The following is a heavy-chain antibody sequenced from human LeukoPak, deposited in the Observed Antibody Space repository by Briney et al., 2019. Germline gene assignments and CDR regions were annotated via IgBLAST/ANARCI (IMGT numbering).Heavy chain of an antibody. CDR2: ISPRGGGT. CDR1: GFTFSNYG. Sequence: AGGSLRLSCAASGFTFSNYGMNWVRQAPGKGLEWLSGISPRGGGTYYADSVKGRFTISRDNSKNTLYLQMGSLRAEDMAVYYCARDSYYYYMDVWGKGTTVTVSS. CDR3: ARDSYYYYMDV. J-gene: IGHJ6*03. V-gene: IGHV3-23*01.